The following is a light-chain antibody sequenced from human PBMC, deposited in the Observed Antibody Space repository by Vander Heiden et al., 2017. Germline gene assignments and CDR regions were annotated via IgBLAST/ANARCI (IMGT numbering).Light chain of an antibody. Sequence: RATINCKSSQSVLSSSNNKNYLAWYQQKPGQPPKLLIYWASTRESGVPDRFSGSASGTDFTLTISSLQAEDVAVYYCQQYYSRFRRFGQGTKVEFK. V-gene: IGKV4-1*01. CDR3: QQYYSRFRR. J-gene: IGKJ1*01. CDR2: WAS. CDR1: QSVLSSSNNKNY.